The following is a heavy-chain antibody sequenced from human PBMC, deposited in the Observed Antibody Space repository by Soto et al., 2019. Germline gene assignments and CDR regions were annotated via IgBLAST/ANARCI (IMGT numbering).Heavy chain of an antibody. CDR3: ARDGGENWFDP. V-gene: IGHV4-30-2*01. D-gene: IGHD2-15*01. CDR2: IYHSGST. Sequence: SETLSLTCAVSGGSISSGGYSWSWIRQPPGKGLEWIGYIYHSGSTYYNPSLKSRVTISVDRSKNQFSLKLSSVTAADTAVYYCARDGGENWFDPWGQGTLVTVSS. J-gene: IGHJ5*02. CDR1: GGSISSGGYS.